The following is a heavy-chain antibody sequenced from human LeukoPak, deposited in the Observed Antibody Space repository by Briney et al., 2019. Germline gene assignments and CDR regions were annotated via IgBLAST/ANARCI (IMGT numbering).Heavy chain of an antibody. CDR3: ARRSYDILTGYYGGMDV. Sequence: GESLKISCRGSGYSFTTYWIGWVRQMPGKGLEWMGIIYPADSTAHYSPSFQGQVTISADKSISTAYLQWSSLKASDTAMYYCARRSYDILTGYYGGMDVWGQGTTVTVSS. CDR2: IYPADSTA. CDR1: GYSFTTYW. J-gene: IGHJ6*02. D-gene: IGHD3-9*01. V-gene: IGHV5-51*01.